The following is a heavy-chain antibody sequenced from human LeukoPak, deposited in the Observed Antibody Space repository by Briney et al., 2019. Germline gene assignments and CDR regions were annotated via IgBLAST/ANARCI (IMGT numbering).Heavy chain of an antibody. CDR3: ARGPPGYDFWSGSSSFGP. CDR2: IYYSGST. CDR1: GGSISSYY. D-gene: IGHD3-3*01. Sequence: PSETLSLTCTVSGGSISSYYWSWIRQPPGKGLEWIGYIYYSGSTNYNPSLKSRVTISVDTSKNQFSLKLSSVTAADTAVYYCARGPPGYDFWSGSSSFGPWGQGTLVTVSS. J-gene: IGHJ5*02. V-gene: IGHV4-59*01.